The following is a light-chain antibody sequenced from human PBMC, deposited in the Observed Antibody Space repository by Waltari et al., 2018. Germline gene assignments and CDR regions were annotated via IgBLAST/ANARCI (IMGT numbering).Light chain of an antibody. V-gene: IGLV2-11*01. CDR3: CSYAGSYTWV. CDR1: RSDVGGYHY. Sequence: QSALTQPRSVSGSPGQSVTIPCPGTRSDVGGYHYVSWYQQTPGEAPKLMIYDVSKRPSGVPDRFSGSKSGNTASLTISGLQAEDEADYYCCSYAGSYTWVFGGGTKLTVL. CDR2: DVS. J-gene: IGLJ3*02.